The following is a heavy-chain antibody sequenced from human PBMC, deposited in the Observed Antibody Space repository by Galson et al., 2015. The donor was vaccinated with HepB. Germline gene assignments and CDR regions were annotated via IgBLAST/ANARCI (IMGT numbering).Heavy chain of an antibody. CDR1: GGSLSRYY. D-gene: IGHD6-6*01. J-gene: IGHJ4*02. Sequence: QVQLQESGPGLVKPSETLSLTCTVSGGSLSRYYWTWIRQAPGKGLEWIGYVYYSGSTNYNPSFKSRVTISVDTSKNQFSLKWRSVTAADTAVYYCAREPVEYSSPDYWGQGTLVTVSS. V-gene: IGHV4-59*01. CDR3: AREPVEYSSPDY. CDR2: VYYSGST.